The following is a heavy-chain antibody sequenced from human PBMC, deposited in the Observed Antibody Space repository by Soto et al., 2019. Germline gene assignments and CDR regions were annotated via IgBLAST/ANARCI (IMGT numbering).Heavy chain of an antibody. V-gene: IGHV4-34*01. J-gene: IGHJ4*02. D-gene: IGHD6-6*01. Sequence: SETLSLTCAVYGGSFSGYYWGWIRQPPGKGLEWIGEINHSGSTNYNPSLKSRVTISVDTSKNQFSLKLSSVTAADTAVYYCARGLPGGAARPHQDYWGQGTLVTVSS. CDR3: ARGLPGGAARPHQDY. CDR2: INHSGST. CDR1: GGSFSGYY.